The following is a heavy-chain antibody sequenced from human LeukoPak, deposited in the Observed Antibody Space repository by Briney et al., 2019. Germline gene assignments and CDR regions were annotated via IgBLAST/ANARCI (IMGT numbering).Heavy chain of an antibody. CDR2: IYYSGST. J-gene: IGHJ3*02. D-gene: IGHD1-14*01. CDR3: ARDRKNAFDI. Sequence: SETLSLTCTVSGGSISSGDYYWSWIRQHPGKGLEWIGYIYYSGSTYYNPSLKSRVTISVDTSKNQFSLKLSSVTAADTAVYYCARDRKNAFDIWGQGTMVTVSS. CDR1: GGSISSGDYY. V-gene: IGHV4-31*03.